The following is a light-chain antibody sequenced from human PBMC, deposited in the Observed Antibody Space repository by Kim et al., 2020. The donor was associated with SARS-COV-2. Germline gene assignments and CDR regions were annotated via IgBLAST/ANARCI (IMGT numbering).Light chain of an antibody. CDR1: SSNIGTKY. J-gene: IGLJ3*02. V-gene: IGLV1-47*01. CDR2: TNS. Sequence: GQKVTISCSGSSSNIGTKYVYWYQQLPRTAPKLLSYTNSQRPSGVPDRFSGSKSGTSASLAISGLRSEDEADYYCAAWDDSLSGPVFGGGTQLTVL. CDR3: AAWDDSLSGPV.